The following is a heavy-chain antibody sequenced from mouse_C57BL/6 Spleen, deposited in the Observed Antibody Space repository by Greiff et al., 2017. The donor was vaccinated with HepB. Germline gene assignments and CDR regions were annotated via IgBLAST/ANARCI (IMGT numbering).Heavy chain of an antibody. CDR1: GYTFTSYW. Sequence: QVQLQQPGAELVKPGASVKLSCKASGYTFTSYWMHWVKQRPGRGLEWIGRTDPNSGGTKYNEKFKSKATLTVDKPSSTAYMQLSSLTSEDSAVYYCARDSSWAMDYWGQGTSVTVSS. V-gene: IGHV1-72*01. CDR2: TDPNSGGT. J-gene: IGHJ4*01. CDR3: ARDSSWAMDY. D-gene: IGHD1-1*01.